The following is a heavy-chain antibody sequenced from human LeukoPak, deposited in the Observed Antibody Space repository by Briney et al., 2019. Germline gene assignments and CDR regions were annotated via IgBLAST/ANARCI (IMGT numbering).Heavy chain of an antibody. CDR2: ISSSGSPV. Sequence: GGSPRLSCAASGFTFSDYYMSWIRQAPGKGLEWISYISSSGSPVSYADSVKGRFTISRDNAKNSLYLQMNSLRAEDTAVYYCARLRYYYDSSGYYHWGQGTLVTVSS. V-gene: IGHV3-11*01. CDR3: ARLRYYYDSSGYYH. D-gene: IGHD3-22*01. J-gene: IGHJ5*02. CDR1: GFTFSDYY.